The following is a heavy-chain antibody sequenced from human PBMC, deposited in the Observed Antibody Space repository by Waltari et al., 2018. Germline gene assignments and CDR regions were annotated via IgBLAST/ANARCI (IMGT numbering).Heavy chain of an antibody. Sequence: QVQLVQSGAEVKKPGASVKVSCKASGYTFTSYGISGVRKAPGQGLEGMGGISAYKGNTNHAPQLQGRVTMTTDTSTSTAYMELRSLRSDDTAVYYCARKFGGAKIWFDPWGQGTLVTVSS. CDR3: ARKFGGAKIWFDP. J-gene: IGHJ5*02. CDR2: ISAYKGNT. D-gene: IGHD3-16*01. CDR1: GYTFTSYG. V-gene: IGHV1-18*01.